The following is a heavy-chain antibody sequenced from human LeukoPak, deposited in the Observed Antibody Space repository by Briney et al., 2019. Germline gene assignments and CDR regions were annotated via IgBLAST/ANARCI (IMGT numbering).Heavy chain of an antibody. D-gene: IGHD3-22*01. CDR3: ATYSSLNRREFQY. V-gene: IGHV3-7*01. CDR2: IKTDGSEK. J-gene: IGHJ1*01. CDR1: GFTFSNYW. Sequence: GGSLRLSCEGSGFTFSNYWMGWVRQAPGKGLQWVANIKTDGSEKYYVDSMKGRFTISRDNAKNSLYLQMNSLRAEDTAVYYCATYSSLNRREFQYWGQGTLLTVSS.